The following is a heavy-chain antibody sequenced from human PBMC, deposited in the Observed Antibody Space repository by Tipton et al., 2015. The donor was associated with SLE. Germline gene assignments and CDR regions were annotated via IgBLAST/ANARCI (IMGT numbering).Heavy chain of an antibody. D-gene: IGHD1-14*01. J-gene: IGHJ4*02. CDR1: GFTFSSYG. V-gene: IGHV3-33*01. CDR3: ASRREPKGEGY. CDR2: IWYDGSNK. Sequence: SGFTFSSYGMHWVRQAPGKGLEWVAVIWYDGSNKYYADSVKGRFTISRDNSKNTLYLQMNSLRAEDTAVYYCASRREPKGEGYWGQGTLVTVSS.